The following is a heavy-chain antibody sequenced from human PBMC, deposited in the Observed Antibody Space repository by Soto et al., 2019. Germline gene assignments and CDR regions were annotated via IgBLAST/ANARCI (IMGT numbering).Heavy chain of an antibody. Sequence: SLRPSSRTSGFTFSRSAMHWVRKAPGTGLEWVAVISYDGSNKYYADSVKGRFTISRDNSKNTLYLQMNSLRAEDTAVYYCARARYYYDSSGYYYRDYYYYGMDVWGQGT. CDR1: GFTFSRSA. J-gene: IGHJ6*02. V-gene: IGHV3-30-3*01. CDR3: ARARYYYDSSGYYYRDYYYYGMDV. D-gene: IGHD3-22*01. CDR2: ISYDGSNK.